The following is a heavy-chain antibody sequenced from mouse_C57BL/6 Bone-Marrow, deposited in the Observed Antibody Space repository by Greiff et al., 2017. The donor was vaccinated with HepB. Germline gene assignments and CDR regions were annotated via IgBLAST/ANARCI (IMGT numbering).Heavy chain of an antibody. CDR3: ARGDLRLRFAY. V-gene: IGHV1-64*01. Sequence: ESGTVLARPGASVKMSCKTSGYTFTSYWMHWVKQRPGQGLEWIGMIHPNSGSTNYNEKFKSKATLTVDKSSSTAYMQLSSLTSEDSAVYYCARGDLRLRFAYWGQGTLVTVSA. CDR2: IHPNSGST. CDR1: GYTFTSYW. J-gene: IGHJ3*01. D-gene: IGHD2-4*01.